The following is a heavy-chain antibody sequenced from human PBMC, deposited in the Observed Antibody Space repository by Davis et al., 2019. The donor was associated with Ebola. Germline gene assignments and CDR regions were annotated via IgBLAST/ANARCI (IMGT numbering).Heavy chain of an antibody. CDR3: ARDPLAGAFDI. CDR2: ISYDGSNK. V-gene: IGHV3-30-3*01. CDR1: GFTFSSYA. J-gene: IGHJ3*02. Sequence: GESLKISCAASGFTFSSYAMHWVRQAPGKGLEWVAVISYDGSNKYYADSVKGRFTISRDNSKNTLYLQMNSLRAEDTATYYCARDPLAGAFDIWGQGTMVTVSS.